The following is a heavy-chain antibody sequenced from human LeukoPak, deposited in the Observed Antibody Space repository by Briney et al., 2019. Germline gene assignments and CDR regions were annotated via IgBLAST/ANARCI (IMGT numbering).Heavy chain of an antibody. CDR1: GFTFSSYW. D-gene: IGHD2-2*01. V-gene: IGHV3-7*01. CDR3: ARDTLGYCSSTSCYGHYYYYYMDV. CDR2: IKQDGSEK. J-gene: IGHJ6*03. Sequence: PGGSLRLSCAASGFTFSSYWMSWVRQAPGKGLEWVANIKQDGSEKYYVDSVKGRFTISRDNAKNSLYLQMNSLRAEDTAVYYCARDTLGYCSSTSCYGHYYYYYMDVWGKGTTVTVSS.